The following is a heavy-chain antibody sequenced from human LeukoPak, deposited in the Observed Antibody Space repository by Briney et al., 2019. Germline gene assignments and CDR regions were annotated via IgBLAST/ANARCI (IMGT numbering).Heavy chain of an antibody. J-gene: IGHJ6*02. CDR3: ARMYYYGSSGYYRDYYYYGMDV. D-gene: IGHD3-22*01. CDR1: GGSISSYY. V-gene: IGHV4-59*01. Sequence: PSETLSLTCTVSGGSISSYYWSWIRQPPGKGLEWIGYIYYSGSTNYNPSLKSRVTISVDTSKNQFSLKLSSVTAADTAVYYCARMYYYGSSGYYRDYYYYGMDVWGQGTTVTVSS. CDR2: IYYSGST.